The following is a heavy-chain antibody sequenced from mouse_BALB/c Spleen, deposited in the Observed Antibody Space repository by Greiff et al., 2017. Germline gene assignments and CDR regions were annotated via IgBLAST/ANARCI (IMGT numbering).Heavy chain of an antibody. J-gene: IGHJ2*01. V-gene: IGHV1-66*01. CDR3: ARWGRDYFDY. CDR1: GYSFTSYY. D-gene: IGHD3-3*01. Sequence: QVQLQQSGPELVKPGASVKISCTASGYSFTSYYIHWVKQRPGQGLEWIGWIFPGSGNTKYNEKFKGKATLTADTSSSTAYMQLTSLTSEDSAVYFCARWGRDYFDYWGQGTTLTVSA. CDR2: IFPGSGNT.